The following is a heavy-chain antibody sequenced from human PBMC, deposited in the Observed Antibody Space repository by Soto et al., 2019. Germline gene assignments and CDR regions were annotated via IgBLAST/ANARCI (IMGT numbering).Heavy chain of an antibody. CDR3: ARRYGASFDY. V-gene: IGHV4-59*01. CDR2: IYYSGST. Sequence: QVQLQESGPGLVKPSETLSLTCTVSGGSISSYYWSWIRQPPGKGLEWIGYIYYSGSTNYNPSLKRRVTISVDTSKNQFSLKLSSVTAADTAVYYCARRYGASFDYWGQETLVTVSS. CDR1: GGSISSYY. D-gene: IGHD4-17*01. J-gene: IGHJ4*02.